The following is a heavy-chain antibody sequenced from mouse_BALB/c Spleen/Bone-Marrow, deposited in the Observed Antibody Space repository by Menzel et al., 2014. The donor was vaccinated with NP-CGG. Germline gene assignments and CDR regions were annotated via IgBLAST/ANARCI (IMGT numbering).Heavy chain of an antibody. CDR1: GYTFTNYY. Sequence: VQLQQSGPELVMPGTSVKISCKASGYTFTNYYIHWLKQRPGQGLEWIGWIFPGDVDTNYNEKFKGKATLTADESSSTAYMRLSSLTSEDSAVYFCAREVGRGGYFDVWGAGTTVTVSS. CDR2: IFPGDVDT. CDR3: AREVGRGGYFDV. D-gene: IGHD1-1*02. V-gene: IGHV1S56*01. J-gene: IGHJ1*01.